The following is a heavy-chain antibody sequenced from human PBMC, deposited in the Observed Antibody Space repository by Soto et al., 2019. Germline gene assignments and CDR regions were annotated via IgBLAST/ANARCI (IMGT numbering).Heavy chain of an antibody. CDR3: ARDRFLGLERREVYYYYYMDV. V-gene: IGHV6-1*01. CDR2: TYYRSKWYN. Sequence: KQSQTLSLTCAISGDRVSSNSAAWNWIRQSPSRGLEWLGRTYYRSKWYNDYAVSVKSRITINPDTSKNQFSLQLNSVTPEDTAVYYCARDRFLGLERREVYYYYYMDVWGKGTTVTVSS. J-gene: IGHJ6*03. CDR1: GDRVSSNSAA. D-gene: IGHD1-1*01.